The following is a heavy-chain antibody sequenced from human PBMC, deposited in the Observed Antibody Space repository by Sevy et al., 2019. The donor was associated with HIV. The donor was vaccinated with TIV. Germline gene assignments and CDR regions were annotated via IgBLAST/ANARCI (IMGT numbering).Heavy chain of an antibody. CDR1: GFTFSSYA. CDR2: ISGSGGST. J-gene: IGHJ5*02. Sequence: GGSLRLSCAASGFTFSSYAMGWVRQAPGKGLEWVSAISGSGGSTYYADSVKGRFTISRDNSKNTLYLQMNSLRAEDTAVYYCAKEGYCRCTSCYLAYNWFDPWGQGTLVTVSS. CDR3: AKEGYCRCTSCYLAYNWFDP. V-gene: IGHV3-23*01. D-gene: IGHD2-2*01.